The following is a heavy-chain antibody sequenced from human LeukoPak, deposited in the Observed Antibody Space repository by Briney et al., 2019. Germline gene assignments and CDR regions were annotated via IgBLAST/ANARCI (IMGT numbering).Heavy chain of an antibody. V-gene: IGHV3-23*01. J-gene: IGHJ4*02. CDR1: GFTFSSYG. CDR3: ARGPSGYHNT. Sequence: GSLRLSCAASGFTFSSYGMSWVRQAPGKGLEWVSAISGSGGSTYYADSVKGRFTISRDNAKNSLYLQMNSLRAEDTAVYYCARGPSGYHNTGGQGTLVTVSS. D-gene: IGHD5-12*01. CDR2: ISGSGGST.